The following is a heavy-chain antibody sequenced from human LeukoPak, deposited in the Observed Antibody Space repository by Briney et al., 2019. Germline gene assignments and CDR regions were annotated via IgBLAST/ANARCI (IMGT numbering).Heavy chain of an antibody. D-gene: IGHD3-22*01. Sequence: SETLSLTCTVSGGSIRSSYYYWGWIRQPPGKGLEWIGSIYGSGSTYYNPSLKSRVTISVDTSKNQFSLKLNSVTAADTAVYYCARKTMIVVVNWFDPWGQGTLVTVSS. CDR2: IYGSGST. CDR3: ARKTMIVVVNWFDP. CDR1: GGSIRSSYYY. V-gene: IGHV4-39*01. J-gene: IGHJ5*02.